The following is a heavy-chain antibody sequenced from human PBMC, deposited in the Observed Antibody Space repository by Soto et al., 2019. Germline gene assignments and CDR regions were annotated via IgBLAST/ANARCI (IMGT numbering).Heavy chain of an antibody. V-gene: IGHV4-39*01. D-gene: IGHD3-9*01. J-gene: IGHJ4*02. CDR3: GTASFDILTGYYRLIDN. CDR2: IYYSGST. Sequence: SETLSLTCTVSGGSISSSSYYWGWIRQPPGKGLEWIGSIYYSGSTYYNPSLKSRVTISVDTSKNQFSLKLSSVTAADTAVYYYGTASFDILTGYYRLIDNWGQETLLNVSS. CDR1: GGSISSSSYY.